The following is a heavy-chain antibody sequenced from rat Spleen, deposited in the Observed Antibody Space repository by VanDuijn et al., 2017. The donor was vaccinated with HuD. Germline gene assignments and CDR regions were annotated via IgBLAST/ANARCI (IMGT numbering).Heavy chain of an antibody. V-gene: IGHV5-31*01. CDR3: TRHGRGKTTYYYVMDA. D-gene: IGHD4-5*01. CDR1: GFTFNTYW. J-gene: IGHJ4*01. CDR2: INYDGIST. Sequence: EVQLVESGGGQVQPGRSLKLSCVASGFTFNTYWMTWIRQVPGKGLEWVATINYDGISTFYRDSVRARFTIPRDNAKNILYLQVDSLKPEDTATYYCTRHGRGKTTYYYVMDAWGQGASVTVSS.